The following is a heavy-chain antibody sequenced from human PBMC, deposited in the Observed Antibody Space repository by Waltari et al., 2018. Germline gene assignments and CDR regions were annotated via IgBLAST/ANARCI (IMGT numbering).Heavy chain of an antibody. CDR2: IYHSGGT. D-gene: IGHD6-6*01. CDR1: GYSISSGYY. Sequence: QVQLQESGPGLVKPSETLSLTCAVSGYSISSGYYWGWIRQPPGKGLEWIGSIYHSGGTYYNPSLKSRVTISVDTSKNQFSLKLSSVTAADTAVYYCARHSGSSSSDYFDYWGQGTMVTVSS. J-gene: IGHJ4*02. CDR3: ARHSGSSSSDYFDY. V-gene: IGHV4-38-2*01.